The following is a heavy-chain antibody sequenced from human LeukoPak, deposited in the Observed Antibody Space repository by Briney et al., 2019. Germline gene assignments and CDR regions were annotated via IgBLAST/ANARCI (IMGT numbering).Heavy chain of an antibody. Sequence: GGSLRLSCAASGFTFSSYAMSWVRQAPGKGLEWVSAISGSGGSTYYADFVKGRFAISRDNSKNTLYLQMNSLRAEDTAVYYCARDGPRRKYGMDVWGQGTTVTVSS. D-gene: IGHD6-6*01. CDR1: GFTFSSYA. V-gene: IGHV3-23*01. CDR2: ISGSGGST. CDR3: ARDGPRRKYGMDV. J-gene: IGHJ6*02.